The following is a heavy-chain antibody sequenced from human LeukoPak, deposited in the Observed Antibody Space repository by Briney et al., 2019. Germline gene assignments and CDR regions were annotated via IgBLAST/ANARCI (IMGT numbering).Heavy chain of an antibody. D-gene: IGHD6-13*01. J-gene: IGHJ4*02. Sequence: GGSLRLSCVVSGIPFSDFYMNWIRQAPGKGLEWISYISSSSDYTDYAESVKGRFTISRVNAKSALYLRMNDLRVEDTAVYYCAAGTAADYWGQGTLVMVTS. V-gene: IGHV3-11*03. CDR1: GIPFSDFY. CDR2: ISSSSDYT. CDR3: AAGTAADY.